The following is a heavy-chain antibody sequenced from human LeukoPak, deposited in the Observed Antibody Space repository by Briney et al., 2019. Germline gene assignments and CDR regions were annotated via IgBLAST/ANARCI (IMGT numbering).Heavy chain of an antibody. CDR1: GYTFTSYG. D-gene: IGHD3-9*01. V-gene: IGHV1-8*02. Sequence: ASVKVSCKASGYTFTSYGISWVRQAPGQGLEWMGWVNPNSGDTGYAQKFQGRVTMTRNTSISTAYMELSSLRSEDTAVYYCARGGWLVLRYFDYWGQGTLVTVSS. CDR3: ARGGWLVLRYFDY. CDR2: VNPNSGDT. J-gene: IGHJ4*02.